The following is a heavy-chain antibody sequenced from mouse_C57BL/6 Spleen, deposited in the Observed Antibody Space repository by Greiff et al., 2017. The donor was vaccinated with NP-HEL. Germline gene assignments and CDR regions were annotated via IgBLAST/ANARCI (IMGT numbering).Heavy chain of an antibody. Sequence: QVQLQQSGAELVRPGASVTLSCKASGYTFTDYEMHWVKQTPVHGLEWIGAIDPETGGTAYNQKFKGKAILTADKSSSTAYMELRSLTSEDSAGDYCTRSTMVTTTGDYWGQGTTLTVSS. D-gene: IGHD2-2*01. CDR2: IDPETGGT. V-gene: IGHV1-15*01. CDR3: TRSTMVTTTGDY. J-gene: IGHJ2*01. CDR1: GYTFTDYE.